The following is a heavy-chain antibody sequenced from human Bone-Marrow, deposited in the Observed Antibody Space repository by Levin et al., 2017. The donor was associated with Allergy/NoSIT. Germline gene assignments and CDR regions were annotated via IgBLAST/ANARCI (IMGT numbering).Heavy chain of an antibody. CDR3: ARVARGIALARTFFDY. V-gene: IGHV3-11*01. CDR2: ISSGGHTT. Sequence: GESLKISCATSGFTFSDYYMTWIRQAPGKGLEWVSYISSGGHTTYYTDSVKGRFTFSRDNAKNSLYLQMNSLRAEDTAVYYWARVARGIALARTFFDYWGQGTLVTVSS. CDR1: GFTFSDYY. J-gene: IGHJ4*02. D-gene: IGHD6-19*01.